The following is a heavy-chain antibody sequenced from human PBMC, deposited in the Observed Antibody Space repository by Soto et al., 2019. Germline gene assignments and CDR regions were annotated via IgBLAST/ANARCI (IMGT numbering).Heavy chain of an antibody. CDR1: GFTFSSYA. CDR3: AKDRPPRSPKAPSIAARIQFDY. Sequence: GGSLRLSCAASGFTFSSYAMSWVRQAPGKGLEWVSAIRVSGGSTYYADSVKGRFTISRDNSKNTLYLQMNSLRAEDTAVYYCAKDRPPRSPKAPSIAARIQFDYWGRGPLVTVS. D-gene: IGHD6-6*01. CDR2: IRVSGGST. V-gene: IGHV3-23*01. J-gene: IGHJ4*02.